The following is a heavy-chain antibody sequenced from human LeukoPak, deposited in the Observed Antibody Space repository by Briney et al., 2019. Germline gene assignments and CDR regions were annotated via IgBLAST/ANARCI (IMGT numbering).Heavy chain of an antibody. CDR3: ARDPRSFTIAVAPCMDV. D-gene: IGHD6-19*01. V-gene: IGHV3-66*01. CDR2: IYSGGST. J-gene: IGHJ6*02. CDR1: GFTFSSYA. Sequence: GGSLRLSCAASGFTFSSYAMSWVRQAPGKGLKWVSVIYSGGSTYYADSVKGRFTISRDNSKNTLYLQMNSLRAEDTAVYYCARDPRSFTIAVAPCMDVWGQGTTVSVSS.